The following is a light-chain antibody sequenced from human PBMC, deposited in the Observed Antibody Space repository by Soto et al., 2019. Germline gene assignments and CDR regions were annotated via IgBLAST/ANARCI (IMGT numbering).Light chain of an antibody. Sequence: DIVMTQSPDSLAVSLGERATINCKSSQSILYTSDNKNYLAWYQQKPGQPPKMLIYWASTRESGVPDRFSGSGSGTDFTLTISSLQAEDVAVYYCQQYYGIPRTFGQGTKVAIK. CDR1: QSILYTSDNKNY. J-gene: IGKJ1*01. V-gene: IGKV4-1*01. CDR3: QQYYGIPRT. CDR2: WAS.